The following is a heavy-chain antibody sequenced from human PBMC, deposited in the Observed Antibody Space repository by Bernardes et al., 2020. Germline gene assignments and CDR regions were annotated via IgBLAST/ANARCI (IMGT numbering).Heavy chain of an antibody. CDR1: GGSFSGYY. Sequence: ETLSLTCAVYGGSFSGYYWSWIRQPPGKGLEWIGEINHSGSTNYNPSLKSRVTISVDTSKNQFSLKLSSVTAADTAVYYCAREKRDFWSGYYTGGWFDPWGQGTLVTVSS. D-gene: IGHD3-3*01. CDR3: AREKRDFWSGYYTGGWFDP. CDR2: INHSGST. J-gene: IGHJ5*02. V-gene: IGHV4-34*01.